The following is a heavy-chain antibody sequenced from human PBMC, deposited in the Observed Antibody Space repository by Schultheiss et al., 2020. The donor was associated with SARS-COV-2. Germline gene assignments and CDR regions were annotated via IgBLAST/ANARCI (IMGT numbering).Heavy chain of an antibody. CDR2: ISYDASNK. CDR1: GFTFSGYP. Sequence: GESLKISCAASGFTFSGYPMHWVRQAPGKGLEWVAVISYDASNKYYADFVKGRFTISRDHSKNTLYLQMNSLRAEDTAVYYCARDGWATTTYYYYGMDVWGQGTTVTVSS. V-gene: IGHV3-30*04. J-gene: IGHJ6*02. CDR3: ARDGWATTTYYYYGMDV. D-gene: IGHD5-12*01.